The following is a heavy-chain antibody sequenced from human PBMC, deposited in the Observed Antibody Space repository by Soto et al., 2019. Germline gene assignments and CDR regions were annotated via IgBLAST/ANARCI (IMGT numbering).Heavy chain of an antibody. CDR2: IFSSGST. J-gene: IGHJ4*02. Sequence: SETLSLTCTVSGGSINTFYWSWVRQPAGKGLEWIGRIFSSGSTSFNPSLESRVAMSVDTSKNHFSLNLSSVTAADMAVYYCAREGSYSAYNFAHGIQLWSFDFWGQGALVTVAS. CDR1: GGSINTFY. CDR3: AREGSYSAYNFAHGIQLWSFDF. D-gene: IGHD5-12*01. V-gene: IGHV4-4*07.